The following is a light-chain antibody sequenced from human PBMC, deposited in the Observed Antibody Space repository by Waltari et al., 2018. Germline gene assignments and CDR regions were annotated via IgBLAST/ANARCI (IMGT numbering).Light chain of an antibody. J-gene: IGLJ2*01. CDR3: SSYAGRNTL. CDR2: EVN. V-gene: IGLV2-8*01. CDR1: SPDIGAYNY. Sequence: QSALTQPPSASGAPGQSVTISCTGTSPDIGAYNYVPWYQQHPGEAPKLLIYEVNKRPSGVPNRFSGSKSGDTASLTVSGLQADDEGDYYCSSYAGRNTLFGGGTKLTVL.